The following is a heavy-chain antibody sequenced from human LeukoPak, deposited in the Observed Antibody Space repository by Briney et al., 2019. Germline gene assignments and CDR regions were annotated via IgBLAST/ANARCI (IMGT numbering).Heavy chain of an antibody. CDR1: GFTFSSYE. V-gene: IGHV3-48*03. D-gene: IGHD5-18*01. J-gene: IGHJ4*02. Sequence: GGSLRLSCAASGFTFSSYEMNWVRQAPGKGLEWVSYISRSGSTIYYADSVRGRFTISRDNAKNTLYLQMNSLRAEDTAVYYCAKDRSSYGYVGTYFDYWGQGTLVTVSS. CDR3: AKDRSSYGYVGTYFDY. CDR2: ISRSGSTI.